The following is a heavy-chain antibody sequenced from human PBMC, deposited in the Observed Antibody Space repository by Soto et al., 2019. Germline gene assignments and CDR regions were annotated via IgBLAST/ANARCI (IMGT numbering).Heavy chain of an antibody. V-gene: IGHV1-18*01. CDR1: GYPFTTYG. J-gene: IGHJ4*01. D-gene: IGHD6-13*01. CDR2: ISVSNGYT. Sequence: GASVQVSCKASGYPFTTYGINWVRQAPGQGLEWMGWISVSNGYTNYAQNLQGRVTMTADTSTNVAYMELRSLRSDDTAVYYCTRENAAAASPTLDDWGHGTLVTVYS. CDR3: TRENAAAASPTLDD.